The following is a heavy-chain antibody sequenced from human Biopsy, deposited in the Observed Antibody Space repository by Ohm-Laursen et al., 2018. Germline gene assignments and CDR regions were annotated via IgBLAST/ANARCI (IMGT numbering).Heavy chain of an antibody. D-gene: IGHD3-3*01. J-gene: IGHJ5*02. CDR3: ARDLYDFCGGCPFDP. CDR1: GFTFQNAW. V-gene: IGHV3-23*01. CDR2: INGGGGST. Sequence: SLRLSCSASGFTFQNAWMSWVRQAPGKGLECVSIINGGGGSTWYSDPVKGRFTISRDNSKNTLYLQMNSLRAEDTAMYYCARDLYDFCGGCPFDPWGQGTLVTVSP.